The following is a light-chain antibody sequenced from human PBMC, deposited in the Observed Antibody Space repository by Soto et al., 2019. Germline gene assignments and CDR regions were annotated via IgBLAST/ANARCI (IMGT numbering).Light chain of an antibody. J-gene: IGKJ1*01. V-gene: IGKV1-39*01. CDR3: QQSYSTIWT. Sequence: DIHMTLSPSSLSASVGDMVTITCRASQSISSYLNWYQQKPGKAPKLRIYAASSLQSGVPSRLSGSGSGTDLTITISSMQPEDFATYYCQQSYSTIWTFGQGTKVDIK. CDR1: QSISSY. CDR2: AAS.